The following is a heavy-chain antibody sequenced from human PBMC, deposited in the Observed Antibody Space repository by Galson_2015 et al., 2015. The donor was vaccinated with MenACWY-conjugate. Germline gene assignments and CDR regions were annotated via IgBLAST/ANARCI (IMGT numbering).Heavy chain of an antibody. CDR2: IRSKRNNYAT. J-gene: IGHJ4*02. CDR3: TRQSPLNFDY. Sequence: SLRLSCAASGFSFSDSAMHWVRQASGKGLEWVGRIRSKRNNYATTYAASVQGRFTISRDESERMVYLHMDSLKTGDTAIYYCTRQSPLNFDYWGQGVLVTVSS. CDR1: GFSFSDSA. V-gene: IGHV3-73*01.